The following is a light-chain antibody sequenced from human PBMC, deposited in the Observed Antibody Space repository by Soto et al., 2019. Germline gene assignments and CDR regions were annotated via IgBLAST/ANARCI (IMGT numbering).Light chain of an antibody. CDR3: SSYTSTTTYVL. J-gene: IGLJ2*01. V-gene: IGLV2-14*01. CDR2: DVS. CDR1: SSDVGGYNY. Sequence: QSALTQPASVSGSPGQSITISCTGTSSDVGGYNYVSWYQQHPDTAPKLMIFDVSNRPSGVSNRFSGSKSDNTASLTISGLQTEDEADYYCSSYTSTTTYVLFGGGTKVTVL.